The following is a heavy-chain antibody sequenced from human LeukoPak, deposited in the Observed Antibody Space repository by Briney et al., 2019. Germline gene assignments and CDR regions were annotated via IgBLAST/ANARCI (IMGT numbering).Heavy chain of an antibody. Sequence: ASVKVSCKASGYTFTSYGISWVRQAPGQGLERMGWISAYNGNTNYAQKLQGRVTMTTDTSTSTAYMELRSLRSDDTAVYYCARESVLGYGDYVGYFDYWGQGTLVTVSS. D-gene: IGHD4-17*01. J-gene: IGHJ4*02. CDR2: ISAYNGNT. V-gene: IGHV1-18*01. CDR3: ARESVLGYGDYVGYFDY. CDR1: GYTFTSYG.